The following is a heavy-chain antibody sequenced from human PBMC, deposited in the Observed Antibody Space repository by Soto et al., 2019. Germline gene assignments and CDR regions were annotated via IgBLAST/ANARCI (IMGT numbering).Heavy chain of an antibody. J-gene: IGHJ6*02. Sequence: QVQLVQSGAEVKKPGSSVRVSCKASGGTFSSYAISWVRPAPGHGLEWMGGIIPIFGTENYAQKFQGRVTITADESTSTAYMELSSLRSEDTDVYYCARDLIACSKYYYGMDVCGQGTTVTVSS. CDR1: GGTFSSYA. CDR2: IIPIFGTE. V-gene: IGHV1-69*01. D-gene: IGHD6-13*01. CDR3: ARDLIACSKYYYGMDV.